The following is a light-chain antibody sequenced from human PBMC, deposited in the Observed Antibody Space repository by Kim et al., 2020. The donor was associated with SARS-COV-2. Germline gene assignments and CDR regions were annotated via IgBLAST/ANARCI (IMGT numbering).Light chain of an antibody. Sequence: GDRVTVTCRASQSVSSWLAWYQQKPGKAPNLLIYDASSLESGVPSRFSGSGSGTEFTLTINSLQPDDFATYYCQHYSSASLTFGQGTKVDIK. CDR1: QSVSSW. V-gene: IGKV1-5*01. CDR2: DAS. J-gene: IGKJ1*01. CDR3: QHYSSASLT.